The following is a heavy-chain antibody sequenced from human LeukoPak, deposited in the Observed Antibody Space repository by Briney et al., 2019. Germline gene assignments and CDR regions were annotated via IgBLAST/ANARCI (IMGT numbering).Heavy chain of an antibody. J-gene: IGHJ4*02. CDR3: ARALGIAAPFDH. CDR2: TYYRSKWYN. Sequence: SQTLPLTCASSGDSDPRYIPAGHWTRQSPSRGLECLRRTYYRSKWYNDYAVFVKSRISINPDASKNQFSLQLNSVTPEDTAVYYCARALGIAAPFDHWGQGTLVTVSS. CDR1: GDSDPRYIPA. V-gene: IGHV6-1*01. D-gene: IGHD6-13*01.